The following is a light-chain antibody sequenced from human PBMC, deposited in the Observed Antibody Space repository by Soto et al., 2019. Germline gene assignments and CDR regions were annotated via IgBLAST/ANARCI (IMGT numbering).Light chain of an antibody. CDR3: QQYDNLLPIT. Sequence: DIQMTQSPSTLSASVGDRVTITCRASQSISSWLAWYQQKPGKAPKLLIYDASSLQTGVPSRFSGSGSATHFTFTISSLQPEDVATYYCQQYDNLLPITFGQGTRLEIK. CDR1: QSISSW. CDR2: DAS. V-gene: IGKV1-33*01. J-gene: IGKJ5*01.